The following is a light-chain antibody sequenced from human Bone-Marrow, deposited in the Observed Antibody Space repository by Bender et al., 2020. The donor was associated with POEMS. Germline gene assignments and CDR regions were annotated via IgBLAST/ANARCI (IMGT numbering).Light chain of an antibody. CDR2: DVN. J-gene: IGLJ2*01. CDR3: GSYAGSSTPVV. Sequence: QSALTQPASVSGSLGQSITISCTGTSRDVGGHNFVSWYQRYPGKAPKLMIYDVNNRPSGVSNRFSGSKSGNTASLTISGLQAEDEADYFCGSYAGSSTPVVFGGGTKLTVL. CDR1: SRDVGGHNF. V-gene: IGLV2-14*03.